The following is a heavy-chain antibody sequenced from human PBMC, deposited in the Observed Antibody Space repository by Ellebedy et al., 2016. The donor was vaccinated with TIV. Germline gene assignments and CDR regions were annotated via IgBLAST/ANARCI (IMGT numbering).Heavy chain of an antibody. V-gene: IGHV3-66*04. J-gene: IGHJ1*01. Sequence: PGGSLRLSCAASRLTVSSNYMSWVRQAPGKGLEWASVIYSSGTTYYADSVKGRFTISRDNFKSTLYLQMNSLRAEDTAVYYCARHLTTMVRGVQYFQHWGQGTLVIVSS. D-gene: IGHD3-10*01. CDR1: RLTVSSNY. CDR3: ARHLTTMVRGVQYFQH. CDR2: IYSSGTT.